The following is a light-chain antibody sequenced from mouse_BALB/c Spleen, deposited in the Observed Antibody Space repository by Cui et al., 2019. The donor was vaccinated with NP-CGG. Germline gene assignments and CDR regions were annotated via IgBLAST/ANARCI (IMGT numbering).Light chain of an antibody. CDR1: TGTVTTSNY. CDR2: GTN. CDR3: ALWYSNHWV. J-gene: IGLJ1*01. V-gene: IGLV1*01. Sequence: QAVVSQDSALTTSPGETVTLTCRSSTGTVTTSNYANWVQEKPDHLFTGLIGGTNNRAPGVPARFSGSLIGDKAALTITGEQTEDEAIYFCALWYSNHWVFGGGTKLTVL.